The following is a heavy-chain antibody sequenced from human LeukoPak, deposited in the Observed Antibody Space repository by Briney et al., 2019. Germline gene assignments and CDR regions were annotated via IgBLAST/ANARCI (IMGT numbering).Heavy chain of an antibody. CDR3: ARGPSGTLDAFDI. CDR1: GFTVSSNY. J-gene: IGHJ3*02. D-gene: IGHD3-3*01. V-gene: IGHV3-53*01. CDR2: IYSGGSP. Sequence: GGSLRLSCAASGFTVSSNYMSWVRQAPGKGLEWVSVIYSGGSPYYADSVKGRFTISRDNSKNTLYLQMNSLRAEDTAVYYCARGPSGTLDAFDIWGQGTMVTVSS.